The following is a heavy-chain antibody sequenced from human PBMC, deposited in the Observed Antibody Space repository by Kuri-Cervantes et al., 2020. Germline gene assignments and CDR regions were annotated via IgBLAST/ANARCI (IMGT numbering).Heavy chain of an antibody. Sequence: GGSLRLSCAASGFTFDDYAMHWVRQAPGKGLEWVSGISWNSGSIGYADSVKGRFTISRDNAKNSLYLQMNSLRAEDTAVYYCARDLGGIYYGSGRPNAFDIWGQGTMVTVSS. CDR2: ISWNSGSI. CDR3: ARDLGGIYYGSGRPNAFDI. CDR1: GFTFDDYA. J-gene: IGHJ3*02. D-gene: IGHD3-10*01. V-gene: IGHV3-9*01.